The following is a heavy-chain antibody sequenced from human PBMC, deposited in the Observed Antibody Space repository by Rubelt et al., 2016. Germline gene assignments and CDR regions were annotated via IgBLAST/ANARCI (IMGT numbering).Heavy chain of an antibody. Sequence: LQLVESGGGVVQPGRSLRLSCAASGFTFNNNAMSWVRQAPGQGLEWVSSISDSGGSSHYADSVKGRFTISRDNAKNSWYQQMNSLRAEDTAGYYCARVTGVYFDYWGLGTLVTVSS. CDR1: GFTFNNNA. J-gene: IGHJ4*02. V-gene: IGHV3-23*04. D-gene: IGHD7-27*01. CDR3: ARVTGVYFDY. CDR2: ISDSGGSS.